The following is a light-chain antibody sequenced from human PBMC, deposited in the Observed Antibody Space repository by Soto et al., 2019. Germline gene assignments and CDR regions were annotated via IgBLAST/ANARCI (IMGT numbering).Light chain of an antibody. V-gene: IGLV1-40*01. CDR2: GNT. CDR1: SSNIGAYFD. J-gene: IGLJ3*02. Sequence: QSVLTQPPSVSGAPGQRVTISCTGSSSNIGAYFDVHWYQQLPGTAPKLLIYGNTNRPSGVPDRFSGSKSGTSASLAITGLQAEDDADYYCQSYDTSLSGLVFGGGTKVTVL. CDR3: QSYDTSLSGLV.